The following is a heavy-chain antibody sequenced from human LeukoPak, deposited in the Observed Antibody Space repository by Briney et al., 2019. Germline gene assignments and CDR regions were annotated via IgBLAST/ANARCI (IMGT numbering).Heavy chain of an antibody. D-gene: IGHD2-2*01. J-gene: IGHJ6*03. CDR3: TRGDFGSTSFLYYYYMDV. CDR2: IRSKAYGGTT. V-gene: IGHV3-49*04. Sequence: GGSLRLSCTASGFTFGDYAMSWVRQAPGKGLEWVGFIRSKAYGGTTEYAASVKGRFTISRDDSKSIAYLQMNSLKTEDTAVYYCTRGDFGSTSFLYYYYMDVWGKGTTVTVSS. CDR1: GFTFGDYA.